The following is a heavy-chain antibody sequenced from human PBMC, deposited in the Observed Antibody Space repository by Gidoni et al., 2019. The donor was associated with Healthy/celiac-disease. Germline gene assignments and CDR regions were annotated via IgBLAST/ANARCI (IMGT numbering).Heavy chain of an antibody. Sequence: EVQLLESGGGLVQPGGSLRPSCAASGFPFSSYAMSWVRQAPGKGLEWVSAISGSGGSTYYADSVKGRFTISRDNSKNTLYLQMNSLRAEDTAVYYCAKVGGLRLGELSGNDYWGQGTLVTVSS. CDR3: AKVGGLRLGELSGNDY. D-gene: IGHD3-16*02. CDR1: GFPFSSYA. J-gene: IGHJ4*02. CDR2: ISGSGGST. V-gene: IGHV3-23*01.